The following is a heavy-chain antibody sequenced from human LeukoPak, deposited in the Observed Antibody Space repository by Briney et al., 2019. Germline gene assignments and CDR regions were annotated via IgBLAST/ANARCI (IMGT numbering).Heavy chain of an antibody. J-gene: IGHJ4*02. CDR3: AKERDTAMVTIDY. Sequence: GGSLRLSCAASGFTFSSYGMHWVRQAPGKGLEWVAFIRYDGSNKYYADSVKGRFTISRDNSKNALYLQMNSLRAEDTAVYYCAKERDTAMVTIDYWGQGTLVTVSS. CDR1: GFTFSSYG. CDR2: IRYDGSNK. V-gene: IGHV3-30*02. D-gene: IGHD5-18*01.